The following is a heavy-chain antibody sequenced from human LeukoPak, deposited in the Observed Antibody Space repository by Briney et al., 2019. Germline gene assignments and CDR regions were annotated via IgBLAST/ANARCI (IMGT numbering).Heavy chain of an antibody. V-gene: IGHV3-23*01. CDR3: AALYSNYYMDY. J-gene: IGHJ4*02. CDR1: GFTFSGYA. D-gene: IGHD4-11*01. CDR2: ISGSGGST. Sequence: GGSLRLSCAASGFTFSGYAMSWVRQAPGKGLEWVSAISGSGGSTYYADSVKGRFTISRDNSKNTLYLQMNSLRAEDTAVYYCAALYSNYYMDYWGQGTLVTVSS.